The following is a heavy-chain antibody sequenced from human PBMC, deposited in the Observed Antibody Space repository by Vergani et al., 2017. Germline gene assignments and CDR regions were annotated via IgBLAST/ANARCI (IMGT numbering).Heavy chain of an antibody. CDR1: GFTFSSYG. Sequence: QVQLVESGGGVVQPGRSLRLSCAASGFTFSSYGMHWVRQAPGKGLEWVAVISYDGSNKYYADSVKGRFTISRDNSKNTLYLQMNSLRAEDTAVYYCARSRSCTIFGVVIVYAFDIWGQGTMVTVSS. J-gene: IGHJ3*02. CDR2: ISYDGSNK. D-gene: IGHD3-3*01. V-gene: IGHV3-30*03. CDR3: ARSRSCTIFGVVIVYAFDI.